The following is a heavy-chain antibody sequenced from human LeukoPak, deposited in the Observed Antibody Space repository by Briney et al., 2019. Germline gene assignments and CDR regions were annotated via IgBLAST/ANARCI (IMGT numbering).Heavy chain of an antibody. CDR1: GFTFSSFA. J-gene: IGHJ4*02. V-gene: IGHV3-23*01. CDR3: AKDSYSGATYQYYFDH. CDR2: ISGSGDAT. D-gene: IGHD1-26*01. Sequence: GGSLRLSCAASGFTFSSFAMSWVRQAPGKGLEWVSAISGSGDATYYADSVKGRFSVSRDHSRSKVYLQMNSLRAEDTAVYYCAKDSYSGATYQYYFDHWGQGTPVTVSS.